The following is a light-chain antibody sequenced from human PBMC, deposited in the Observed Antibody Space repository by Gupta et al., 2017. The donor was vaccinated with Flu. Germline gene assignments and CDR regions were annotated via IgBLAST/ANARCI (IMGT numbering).Light chain of an antibody. CDR1: QSVDIY. CDR3: QQRGKWPSMYT. Sequence: VLTQSPATLCLTPGERATLSCRANQSVDIYLAWYQQKFGQAPRLLIYDASHRATGVRVRFSGGGCGTDFTLTISSLEPEDFAVYYCQQRGKWPSMYTFGQGTKLEIK. CDR2: DAS. J-gene: IGKJ2*01. V-gene: IGKV3-11*01.